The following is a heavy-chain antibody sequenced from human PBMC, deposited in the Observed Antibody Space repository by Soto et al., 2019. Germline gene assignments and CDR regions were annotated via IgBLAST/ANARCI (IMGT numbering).Heavy chain of an antibody. CDR3: ATDSGGPPLNRFDS. Sequence: SETLSLTSTVSGGSLREFGHFRTWIRQRPGRGLEWIGYSTYTGVTYYSPSLQSRISISVDTSKNQFSLTLNSVTAADTAVYYCATDSGGPPLNRFDSWGHGTLVTVSS. V-gene: IGHV4-31*03. CDR2: STYTGVT. D-gene: IGHD3-16*01. J-gene: IGHJ5*01. CDR1: GGSLREFGHF.